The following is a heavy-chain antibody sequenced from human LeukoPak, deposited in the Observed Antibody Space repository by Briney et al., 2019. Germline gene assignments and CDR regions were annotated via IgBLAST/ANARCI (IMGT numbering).Heavy chain of an antibody. V-gene: IGHV4-59*01. Sequence: SETLSLTCTVSGGTISSYYWSWIRQPPGKGLEWIGYIYYSGSTNYNPSLKNRVTISVEKSKNQFSLKLSSVTAADTAVYYCARDKGLDAFDIWGQGTMVTVSS. CDR3: ARDKGLDAFDI. CDR1: GGTISSYY. CDR2: IYYSGST. J-gene: IGHJ3*02.